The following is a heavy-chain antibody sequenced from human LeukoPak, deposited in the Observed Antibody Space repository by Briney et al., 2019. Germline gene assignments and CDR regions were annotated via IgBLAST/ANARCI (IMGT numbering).Heavy chain of an antibody. V-gene: IGHV3-74*01. D-gene: IGHD5/OR15-5a*01. CDR1: GNYW. Sequence: GGSLRLSCAASGNYWMHWVRQAPGEGLVWVSQINSDGSWTSYADSVEGRFTSSKDNAKNTVYLQMNSLICEDTAVDYCVSFYDTYWGRGTLVTVSS. J-gene: IGHJ4*02. CDR2: INSDGSWT. CDR3: VSFYDTY.